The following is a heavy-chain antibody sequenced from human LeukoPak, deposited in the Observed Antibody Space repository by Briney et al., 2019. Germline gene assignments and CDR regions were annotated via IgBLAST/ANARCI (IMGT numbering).Heavy chain of an antibody. D-gene: IGHD4-17*01. Sequence: PGGSLRLSCAASGFTFSGSTMHGVRQASGKGLEWVGRIRNKANSYATAYAESVKGRFTISRDDSKNTVYLQMNRLKTEDTAVYCCTGQPNYGDYPNWGQGALVTVSS. CDR1: GFTFSGST. V-gene: IGHV3-73*01. J-gene: IGHJ4*02. CDR2: IRNKANSYAT. CDR3: TGQPNYGDYPN.